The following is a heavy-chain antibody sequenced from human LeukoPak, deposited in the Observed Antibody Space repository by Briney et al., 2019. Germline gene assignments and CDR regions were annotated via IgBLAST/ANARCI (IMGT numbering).Heavy chain of an antibody. Sequence: PGGSLSLSCTASGFTFSRYAMMWLGQAPGKGLEWVAAIATDATLYADSVKGRFTISRDNSKNTVYLQMSSLRVEDTALYYCARDPNGDYIGAFEIWGQGTMVTVSS. CDR3: ARDPNGDYIGAFEI. D-gene: IGHD4-17*01. CDR2: IATDAT. CDR1: GFTFSRYA. J-gene: IGHJ3*02. V-gene: IGHV3-23*01.